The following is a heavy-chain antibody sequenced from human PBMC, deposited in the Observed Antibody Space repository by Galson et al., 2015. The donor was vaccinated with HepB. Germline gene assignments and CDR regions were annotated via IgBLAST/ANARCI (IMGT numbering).Heavy chain of an antibody. CDR3: ARGSIAAAGDFDY. Sequence: SVKVSCKASRYTFTSYAMHWVRQAPGQRLEWMGWINAGNGNTKYSQKFQGRVTITRDTSASTAYMELSSLRSEDTAVYYCARGSIAAAGDFDYWGQGTLVTVSS. CDR1: RYTFTSYA. D-gene: IGHD6-13*01. CDR2: INAGNGNT. V-gene: IGHV1-3*01. J-gene: IGHJ4*02.